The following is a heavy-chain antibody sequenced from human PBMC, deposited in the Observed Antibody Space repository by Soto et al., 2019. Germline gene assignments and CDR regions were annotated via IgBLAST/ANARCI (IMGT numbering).Heavy chain of an antibody. CDR2: ISKGSDYI. J-gene: IGHJ5*02. D-gene: IGHD1-20*01. V-gene: IGHV3-21*01. CDR1: GFSFSDYT. Sequence: PGGSLRLSCAASGFSFSDYTMNWVRQAPGKGLEWVSSISKGSDYIFYADKVKGRFTISRDNARNSLHLQMTSLRVEDTAVYYCAKDSGCVNNACAYDPWGQG. CDR3: AKDSGCVNNACAYDP.